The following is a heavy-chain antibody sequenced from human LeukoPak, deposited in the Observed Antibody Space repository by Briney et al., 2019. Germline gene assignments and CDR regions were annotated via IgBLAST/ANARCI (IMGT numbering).Heavy chain of an antibody. Sequence: SETLSLTCAVSGSSINNKKWWSWVRQPPGKGLEWIGEIYQSGSTNYNPSLKSRVTISVDKSKNQFSLKLTSVTAADTAIYYCARGEGRYYSHCHVDLWGRGILVSVSS. D-gene: IGHD2-15*01. CDR2: IYQSGST. V-gene: IGHV4-4*02. CDR3: ARGEGRYYSHCHVDL. CDR1: GSSINNKKW. J-gene: IGHJ2*01.